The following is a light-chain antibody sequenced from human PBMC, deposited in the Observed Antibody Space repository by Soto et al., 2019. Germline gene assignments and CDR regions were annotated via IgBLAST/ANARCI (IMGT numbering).Light chain of an antibody. J-gene: IGLJ3*02. Sequence: QSVLTQPPSVSAAPGQKVTISCSGSSSNIGNNYVSWYQQFPGTAPKLLIYDNNKRPSGIPDRFSGSKSGTSATLGITGLQTGDEADYYCGSWDSSLSRWVFGGGTKVTVL. CDR2: DNN. V-gene: IGLV1-51*01. CDR3: GSWDSSLSRWV. CDR1: SSNIGNNY.